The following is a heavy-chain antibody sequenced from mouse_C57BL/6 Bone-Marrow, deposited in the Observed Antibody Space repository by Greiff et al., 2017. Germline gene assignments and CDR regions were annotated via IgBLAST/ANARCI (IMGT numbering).Heavy chain of an antibody. CDR3: TRDDYDKDYYAMDY. CDR1: GFTFSSYA. Sequence: EVKVVESGEGLVKPGGSLKLSCAASGFTFSSYAMSWVRQTPEKRLEWVAYISSGGDYIYYADTVKGRFTISRDNARNTLYLQMSSLKSEDTAMYYCTRDDYDKDYYAMDYWGQGTSVTVSS. V-gene: IGHV5-9-1*02. J-gene: IGHJ4*01. CDR2: ISSGGDYI. D-gene: IGHD2-4*01.